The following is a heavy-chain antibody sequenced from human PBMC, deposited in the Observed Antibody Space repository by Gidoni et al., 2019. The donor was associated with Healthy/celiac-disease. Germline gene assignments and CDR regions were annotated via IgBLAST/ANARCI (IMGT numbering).Heavy chain of an antibody. CDR3: ARDFPVRGYSYGYPIY. Sequence: QVQLVESGGGVVQPGRSLRLSCAASGFTFSSYGLHWVRQAPGKGLEWVAVIWYDGSNKYYADSVKGRFTISRDNSKNTLYLQMNSLRAEDTAVYYCARDFPVRGYSYGYPIYWGQGTLVTVSS. V-gene: IGHV3-33*01. D-gene: IGHD5-18*01. CDR2: IWYDGSNK. J-gene: IGHJ4*02. CDR1: GFTFSSYG.